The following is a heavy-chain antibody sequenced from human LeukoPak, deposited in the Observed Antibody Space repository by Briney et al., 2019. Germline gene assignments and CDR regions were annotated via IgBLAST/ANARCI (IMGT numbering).Heavy chain of an antibody. V-gene: IGHV3-66*01. CDR3: AEDVFAGYISSSGYYYMDV. CDR2: IYSGGST. D-gene: IGHD6-6*01. CDR1: EFSFGSNY. J-gene: IGHJ6*03. Sequence: PGGSLRLSCAASEFSFGSNYMTWVRQAPGKGLEWVSLIYSGGSTYYSDSVKGRCTISRDNSKNTRYLQMNSRRAEETAVDYCAEDVFAGYISSSGYYYMDVWGKGTTVTVS.